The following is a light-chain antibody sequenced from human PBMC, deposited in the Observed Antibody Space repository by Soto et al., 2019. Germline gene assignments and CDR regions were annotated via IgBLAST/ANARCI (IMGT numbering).Light chain of an antibody. Sequence: QSVLTQPASVSGSPGQSITISCTRTSSDVGGYKYVSWYQQHPGKAPKFLIYEVSNRPSGVSSRFSGSKSGNTASLTISGLQAEDEADYYCTSKTSTSPYVFGTGTKSPS. V-gene: IGLV2-14*01. CDR3: TSKTSTSPYV. CDR1: SSDVGGYKY. J-gene: IGLJ1*01. CDR2: EVS.